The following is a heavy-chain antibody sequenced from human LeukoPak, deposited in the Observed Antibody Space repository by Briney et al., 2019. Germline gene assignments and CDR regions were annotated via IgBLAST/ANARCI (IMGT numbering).Heavy chain of an antibody. CDR2: ISYDGSKK. J-gene: IGHJ4*02. CDR1: GFTFSDYA. V-gene: IGHV3-30*04. D-gene: IGHD3-22*01. Sequence: GRSLRLSCAASGFTFSDYAMHWLRQAPGKGLEWVAVISYDGSKKYYADSVKGRFTISRDNSKNTLYLQMNSLRVEDTAVYYCARAQREYYYDSSGIMGNWGQGTLVTVSS. CDR3: ARAQREYYYDSSGIMGN.